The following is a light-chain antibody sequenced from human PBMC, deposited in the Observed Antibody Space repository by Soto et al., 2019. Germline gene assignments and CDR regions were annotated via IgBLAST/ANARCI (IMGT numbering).Light chain of an antibody. CDR1: SSDIGAYNY. J-gene: IGLJ1*01. Sequence: QSALTQPPSASGSPGQSVTISCTGTSSDIGAYNYVSWYQQHPGKAPKLLIYAVSKRPSGVPDRFSGSKSGNTASLTVSGLQAEDEADYHCSSYAGSAREVFGTGTKLTV. CDR2: AVS. V-gene: IGLV2-8*01. CDR3: SSYAGSAREV.